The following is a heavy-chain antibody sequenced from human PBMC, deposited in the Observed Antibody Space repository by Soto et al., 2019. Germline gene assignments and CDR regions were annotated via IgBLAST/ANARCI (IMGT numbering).Heavy chain of an antibody. CDR2: IIPIFGTA. CDR1: GGTFSSYA. CDR3: ARGPNTYYYGSGSYLSYYFDY. J-gene: IGHJ4*02. D-gene: IGHD3-10*01. V-gene: IGHV1-69*13. Sequence: SVKVSCKASGGTFSSYAISWVRQAPGQGLEWMGGIIPIFGTANYAQKFQGRVTITADESTSTAYMELSSLRSEDTAVYYCARGPNTYYYGSGSYLSYYFDYWGQGTLVTVSS.